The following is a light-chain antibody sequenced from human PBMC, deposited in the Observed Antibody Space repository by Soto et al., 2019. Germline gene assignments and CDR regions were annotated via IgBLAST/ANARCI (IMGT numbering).Light chain of an antibody. CDR1: DRDVGTYNL. V-gene: IGLV2-23*02. CDR2: EVT. CDR3: CFYGFSITF. Sequence: QSVLTQPASVSGSPGQSITISCTGTDRDVGTYNLVSWYQHHPGTAPKLLIYEVTKRPSGVSHRFSGSKSGNAASLTISGLQAEDEAYYYCCFYGFSITFFGGGTKLTVL. J-gene: IGLJ2*01.